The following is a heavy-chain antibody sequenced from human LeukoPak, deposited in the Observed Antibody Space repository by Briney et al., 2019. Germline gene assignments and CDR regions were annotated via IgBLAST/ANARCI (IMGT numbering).Heavy chain of an antibody. CDR3: ARDQARIWSGFSYAFDI. D-gene: IGHD3-3*01. Sequence: SETLSLTCTVSGGSISSYYWSWIRQPPGKGLEWIGYIYYSGSTNYNPSLKSRVTISVDTSKNQFSLKLSSVTAADTAVYYCARDQARIWSGFSYAFDIWGQGTMVTVSS. V-gene: IGHV4-59*01. CDR1: GGSISSYY. CDR2: IYYSGST. J-gene: IGHJ3*02.